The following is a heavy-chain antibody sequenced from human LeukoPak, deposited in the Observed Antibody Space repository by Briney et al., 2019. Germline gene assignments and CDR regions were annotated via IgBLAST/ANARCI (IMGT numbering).Heavy chain of an antibody. V-gene: IGHV4-59*08. J-gene: IGHJ4*02. Sequence: SETLSLTCTVSSGSISSYYWSWIRQPPGKGLEWLGYIYSSGTINFNPSLKSRLTMSVDTSKNRFSLKLSSVTVADTAVYYCARHDKGFDYWGQGTLVTVSA. CDR1: SGSISSYY. CDR2: IYSSGTI. D-gene: IGHD3-22*01. CDR3: ARHDKGFDY.